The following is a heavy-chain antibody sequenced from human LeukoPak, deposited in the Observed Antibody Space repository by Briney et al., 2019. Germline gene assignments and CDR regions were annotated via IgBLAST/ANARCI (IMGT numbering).Heavy chain of an antibody. D-gene: IGHD1-26*01. CDR2: ISSSSSYI. CDR3: ARGALVGATDDAFDI. V-gene: IGHV3-21*01. J-gene: IGHJ3*02. Sequence: PGGSLRLSCAASGFTFSSYAMSWVRQAPGKGLEWVSSISSSSSYIYYADSVKGRFTISGDNAKNSLYLQMNSLRAEDTAVYYCARGALVGATDDAFDIWGQGTMVTVSS. CDR1: GFTFSSYA.